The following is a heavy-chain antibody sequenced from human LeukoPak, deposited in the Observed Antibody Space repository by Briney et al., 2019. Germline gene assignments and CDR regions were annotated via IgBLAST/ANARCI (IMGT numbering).Heavy chain of an antibody. CDR2: INHSGST. CDR3: ARAPRYGSGSYYPY. D-gene: IGHD3-10*01. Sequence: SETLSLTCAVYGGSFSGYYWSWIRQPPGKGLGWIGEINHSGSTNYNPSLKSRVTISVDASKNQFSLKLSSVTAADTAVYYCARAPRYGSGSYYPYWGQGTLVTVSS. V-gene: IGHV4-34*01. CDR1: GGSFSGYY. J-gene: IGHJ4*02.